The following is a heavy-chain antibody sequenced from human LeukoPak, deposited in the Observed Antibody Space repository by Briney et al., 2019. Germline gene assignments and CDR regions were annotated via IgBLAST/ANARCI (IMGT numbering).Heavy chain of an antibody. D-gene: IGHD1-26*01. CDR2: ISGSGGST. CDR1: GFTFNSYG. V-gene: IGHV3-23*01. J-gene: IGHJ4*02. CDR3: AKALDSGTELTRPPEFDY. Sequence: GGSLRLSCAASGFTFNSYGMHWVRRAPGKGLEWVSAISGSGGSTYYADSVKGRFTISRDNSKNTLYLQMNSLRAEDTAVYYCAKALDSGTELTRPPEFDYWGQGTLVTVSS.